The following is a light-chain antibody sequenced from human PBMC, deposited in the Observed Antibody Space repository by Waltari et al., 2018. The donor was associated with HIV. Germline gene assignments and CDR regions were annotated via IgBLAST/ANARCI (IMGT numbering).Light chain of an antibody. CDR3: SSYTSSSTLV. V-gene: IGLV2-14*01. J-gene: IGLJ1*01. Sequence: QSALTQPASVSGSPGQSITISCTGTSRDVGGYNYVTLYQQHPGKAPKLMIYDVSNRPSGVSNRFSGSKSGNTASLTISGLQAEDEADYYCSSYTSSSTLVFGTGTKVTVL. CDR1: SRDVGGYNY. CDR2: DVS.